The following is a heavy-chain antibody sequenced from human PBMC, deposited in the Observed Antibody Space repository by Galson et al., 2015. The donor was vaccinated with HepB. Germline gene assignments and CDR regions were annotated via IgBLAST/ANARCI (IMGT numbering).Heavy chain of an antibody. CDR3: AREVRLMVRGRHYYYYYGMDV. J-gene: IGHJ6*02. CDR1: GFTFSSYW. CDR2: IKQDGSEK. D-gene: IGHD3-10*01. V-gene: IGHV3-7*03. Sequence: SLRLSCAASGFTFSSYWMSWVRQAPGKGLEWVANIKQDGSEKYYVDSVKGRFTISRDNAKNSLYLQMNSLRAEDTAVYYCAREVRLMVRGRHYYYYYGMDVWGQGTTVTVSS.